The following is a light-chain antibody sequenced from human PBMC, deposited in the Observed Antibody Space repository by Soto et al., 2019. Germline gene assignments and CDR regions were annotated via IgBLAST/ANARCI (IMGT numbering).Light chain of an antibody. V-gene: IGKV2-28*01. CDR3: MQVLQTPLT. CDR1: QSLLHSNGYNY. J-gene: IGKJ5*01. Sequence: DIVRLQFQLPLPFTPGEPASISSRSSQSLLHSNGYNYLDWYLKKPGQSPQLLIYLGSSRASVVPDRFSVIGSGTDFTLKISRVQAEDVGVYYCMQVLQTPLTFGQGTRLEIK. CDR2: LGS.